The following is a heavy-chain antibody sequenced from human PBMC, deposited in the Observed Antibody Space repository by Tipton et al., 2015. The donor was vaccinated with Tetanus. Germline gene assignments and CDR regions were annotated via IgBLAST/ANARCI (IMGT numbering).Heavy chain of an antibody. D-gene: IGHD6-6*01. CDR3: ARVWGRGQLVTKPNWYFDL. V-gene: IGHV3-48*04. Sequence: SLRLSCAASGFTFSTNAMHWVRQAPGKGLEWVSYISSSGSTIYYADSVKGRFTISRDNAKNSLSLQVNSLRAEDTAVYYCARVWGRGQLVTKPNWYFDLWGRGTRVTVSS. CDR2: ISSSGSTI. J-gene: IGHJ2*01. CDR1: GFTFSTNA.